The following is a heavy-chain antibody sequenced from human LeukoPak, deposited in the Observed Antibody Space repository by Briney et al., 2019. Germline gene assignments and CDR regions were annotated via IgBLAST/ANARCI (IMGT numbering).Heavy chain of an antibody. CDR1: GFTFSSYG. V-gene: IGHV3-30*18. D-gene: IGHD6-13*01. CDR3: AKDRIAAVGARSYGMDV. CDR2: ISYDGSNK. Sequence: GGSLRLSCAASGFTFSSYGMHWVRQAPGKGLEWVAVISYDGSNKYYADSVKGRFTISRDNSKNTLYLQMNSLRAEGTAVYYCAKDRIAAVGARSYGMDVWGQGTTVTVSS. J-gene: IGHJ6*02.